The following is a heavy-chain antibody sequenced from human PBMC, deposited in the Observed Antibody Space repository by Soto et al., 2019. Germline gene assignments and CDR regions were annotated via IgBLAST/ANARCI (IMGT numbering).Heavy chain of an antibody. J-gene: IGHJ4*02. CDR3: ARATRSGSPHFDH. V-gene: IGHV1-46*01. D-gene: IGHD5-12*01. CDR1: GYTFSNYY. CDR2: INPSGDST. Sequence: ASVKVSCTGAGYTFSNYYMHWVRQAPGQGLEWMGIINPSGDSTSYAQEFQGRVTMTRETSTSTLYMELSSLRSEDTAVYYCARATRSGSPHFDHWGQGALVTVSS.